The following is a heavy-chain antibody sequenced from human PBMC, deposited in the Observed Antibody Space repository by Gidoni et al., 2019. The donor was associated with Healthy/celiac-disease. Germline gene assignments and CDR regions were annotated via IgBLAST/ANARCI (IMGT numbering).Heavy chain of an antibody. D-gene: IGHD6-13*01. J-gene: IGHJ1*01. V-gene: IGHV3-23*01. CDR1: GLPFTSYA. CDR3: AKDPRVYGGIQH. Sequence: EVQLLGVGGGLVTPGGSRRSSCCAPGLPFTSYAMSWVRPAPGKGLEWVSAISGSGGSTYYADSVKGRFTISRDNSKNTLYLQMNSLRAEDTAVYYCAKDPRVYGGIQHWGQGTLVTVSS. CDR2: ISGSGGST.